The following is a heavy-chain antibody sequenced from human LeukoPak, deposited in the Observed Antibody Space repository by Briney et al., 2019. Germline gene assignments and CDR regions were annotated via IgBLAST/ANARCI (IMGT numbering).Heavy chain of an antibody. J-gene: IGHJ6*03. CDR2: IYYSGTT. Sequence: SETLSLTCTVSGDPISGYYWSWIRQPAGKGLEWIGYIYYSGTTSYNPSLKSRVSFSVDTSKNQFSLNLRSVTAADTAVYYCARLGSGGGYNFYYYIDIWGKGTTVTVSS. V-gene: IGHV4-59*08. CDR3: ARLGSGGGYNFYYYIDI. D-gene: IGHD1-26*01. CDR1: GDPISGYY.